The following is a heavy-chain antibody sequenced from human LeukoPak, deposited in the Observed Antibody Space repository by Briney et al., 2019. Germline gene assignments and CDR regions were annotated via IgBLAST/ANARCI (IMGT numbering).Heavy chain of an antibody. D-gene: IGHD2/OR15-2a*01. CDR2: IYYSGST. Sequence: SETLSLTCTVSGGSISSYYWSWIRQPPGKGLEWSGYIYYSGSTNYNPSLKSRVTISVDTSKNQFSLKLSSVTAADTAVYYCARVNGRSTTRLSSTTAFDIWGQGTMVTVSS. CDR3: ARVNGRSTTRLSSTTAFDI. J-gene: IGHJ3*02. CDR1: GGSISSYY. V-gene: IGHV4-59*01.